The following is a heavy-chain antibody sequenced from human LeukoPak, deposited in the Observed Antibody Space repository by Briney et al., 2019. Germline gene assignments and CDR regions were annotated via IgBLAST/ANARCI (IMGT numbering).Heavy chain of an antibody. D-gene: IGHD2/OR15-2a*01. Sequence: NPGGSPRLSCAASGFTFSSYSMNWVRQAPGKGLEWVSSISSSSSYIYYADSVKGRFTISRDNAKNSLYLQMNSLRAEDTAVYYCARASPIGFYDYWGQGTLVTVSS. CDR1: GFTFSSYS. J-gene: IGHJ4*02. CDR3: ARASPIGFYDY. V-gene: IGHV3-21*01. CDR2: ISSSSSYI.